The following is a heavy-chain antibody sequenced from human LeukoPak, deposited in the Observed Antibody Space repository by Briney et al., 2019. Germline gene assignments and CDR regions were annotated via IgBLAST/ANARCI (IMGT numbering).Heavy chain of an antibody. V-gene: IGHV1-3*01. CDR1: GYTFTSYA. Sequence: GASVKVSCKASGYTFTSYAMHWVRQTPGQRLEWMGWINAGNGNTKYSQKFQGRVTITRDTSASTAYMELSSLRSEDTAVYYCARDHGSGSYYLNWFDPWGQGTLVTVSS. CDR3: ARDHGSGSYYLNWFDP. J-gene: IGHJ5*02. CDR2: INAGNGNT. D-gene: IGHD3-10*01.